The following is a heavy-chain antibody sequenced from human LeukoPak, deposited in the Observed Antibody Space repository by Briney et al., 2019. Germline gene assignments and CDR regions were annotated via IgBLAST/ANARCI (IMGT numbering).Heavy chain of an antibody. J-gene: IGHJ4*02. CDR3: ARDKVVAATKPFDY. CDR1: GFTFSSYS. V-gene: IGHV3-21*01. Sequence: PGRSLRLSCAASGFTFSSYSMNWVRQAPGKGLEWVSSISSSSSYIYYADSVKGRFTISRDNAKNSLYLQMNSLRAEDTAVYYCARDKVVAATKPFDYWGQGTLVTVSS. D-gene: IGHD2-15*01. CDR2: ISSSSSYI.